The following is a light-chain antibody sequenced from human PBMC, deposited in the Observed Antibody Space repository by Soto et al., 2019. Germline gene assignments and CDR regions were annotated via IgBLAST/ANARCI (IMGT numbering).Light chain of an antibody. Sequence: QSALAQPRSVSGSPGQSVTIPCSGTSSDVGGYNSVSWYQQFPGKAPKLMIYDVTKRPSGVPDRFSGSKSGNTASLTISGLQAEDEADYYCCSYAASYTLVFGGGTKVTVL. CDR1: SSDVGGYNS. CDR3: CSYAASYTLV. V-gene: IGLV2-11*01. J-gene: IGLJ2*01. CDR2: DVT.